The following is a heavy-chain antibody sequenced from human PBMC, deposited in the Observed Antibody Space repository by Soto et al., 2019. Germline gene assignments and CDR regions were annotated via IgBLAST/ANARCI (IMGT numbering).Heavy chain of an antibody. V-gene: IGHV3-7*01. CDR2: IKQDGSEK. J-gene: IGHJ4*02. CDR1: GFTFSSYW. Sequence: EVQLVESGGGLVQPGGSLRLSCAASGFTFSSYWMSWVRQAPGKGLEWVANIKQDGSEKYYVDSVKGRFTISRDNAKNSLYLQMNSLRAEDTAVYYCAREPEVVAATRTAFDYWGQGTLVTVSS. CDR3: AREPEVVAATRTAFDY. D-gene: IGHD2-15*01.